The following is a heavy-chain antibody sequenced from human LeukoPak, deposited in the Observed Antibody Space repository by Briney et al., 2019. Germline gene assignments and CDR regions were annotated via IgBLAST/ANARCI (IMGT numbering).Heavy chain of an antibody. V-gene: IGHV4-4*07. Sequence: PSETLSLTCTVSGGSISGYYWSWIRQPAGKGLEWIGRIYTSGSTNYNPSLKSRVTMSVDTSKNQFSLKLSSVTAADTAVYYCARDRIVVVPAENWFDPWGQGTPVTVSS. CDR2: IYTSGST. CDR1: GGSISGYY. J-gene: IGHJ5*02. CDR3: ARDRIVVVPAENWFDP. D-gene: IGHD2-2*01.